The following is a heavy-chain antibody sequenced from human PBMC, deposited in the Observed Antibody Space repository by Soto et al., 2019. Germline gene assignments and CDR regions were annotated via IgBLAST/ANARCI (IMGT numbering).Heavy chain of an antibody. D-gene: IGHD3-16*01. CDR3: ARDATFGTKGGSFDI. Sequence: QVQLVESGGGVVQPGRSLRLSCAAPGFTFRIYSMHWVRQSPGKGLEWVAVMWYDGTNKYYGESVKGRFTISRDNSENTLYLQMNSLRVEDTAVYYCARDATFGTKGGSFDIWGHGTLVTVSS. CDR2: MWYDGTNK. V-gene: IGHV3-33*01. CDR1: GFTFRIYS. J-gene: IGHJ3*02.